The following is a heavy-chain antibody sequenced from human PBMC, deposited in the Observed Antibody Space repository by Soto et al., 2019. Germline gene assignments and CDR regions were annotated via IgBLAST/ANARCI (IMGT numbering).Heavy chain of an antibody. CDR2: IIPIFGTA. J-gene: IGHJ4*02. Sequence: SVKVSCKASGGTFSSYAISWVRQAPGQGLEWMGGIIPIFGTANYAQKFQGRVTITADESTSTAHMELSSLRSEDTAVYYCARQSDGGNWNSGVSFDYWGQGTLVTVSS. V-gene: IGHV1-69*13. D-gene: IGHD1-7*01. CDR1: GGTFSSYA. CDR3: ARQSDGGNWNSGVSFDY.